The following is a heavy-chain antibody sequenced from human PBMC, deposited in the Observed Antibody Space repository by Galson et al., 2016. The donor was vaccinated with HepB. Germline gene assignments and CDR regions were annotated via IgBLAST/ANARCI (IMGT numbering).Heavy chain of an antibody. J-gene: IGHJ6*02. CDR1: GFTFSSYG. Sequence: SLRLSCAASGFTFSSYGMHWVRQAPGKGLEWVAVMSYDGSNKYYADSVKGRFTISRDNSKNTLYLQMSSLRSEDTAVYFCARGDLNYYYALDVWGQGTTVTASS. CDR2: MSYDGSNK. D-gene: IGHD3-3*01. CDR3: ARGDLNYYYALDV. V-gene: IGHV3-30*03.